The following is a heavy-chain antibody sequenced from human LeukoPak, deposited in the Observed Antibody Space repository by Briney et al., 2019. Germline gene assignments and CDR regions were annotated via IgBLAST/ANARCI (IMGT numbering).Heavy chain of an antibody. V-gene: IGHV3-13*01. D-gene: IGHD2-21*02. Sequence: GGSLRLSCAASGFTFSSYDMHWVRQATGKGLEWVSAIGTAGDTYYPGSVKGRFTISRENAKNTLYLQMNSLRAEDTAVYYCAKWGCSGSDCYPFDYWGQGTLVTVSS. CDR2: IGTAGDT. CDR1: GFTFSSYD. CDR3: AKWGCSGSDCYPFDY. J-gene: IGHJ4*02.